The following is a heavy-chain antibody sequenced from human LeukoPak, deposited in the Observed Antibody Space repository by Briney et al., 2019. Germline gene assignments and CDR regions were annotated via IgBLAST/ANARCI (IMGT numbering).Heavy chain of an antibody. V-gene: IGHV1-2*02. CDR3: ARQYYDSSSVGAHPFDY. Sequence: ASVKVSCKASGYTFTGYYMHWVRQAPGQGLEWMGWINPNSGGTNYAQKFQGRVTMTRDTSISTAYMELSRLRSDDTAVYYCARQYYDSSSVGAHPFDYWGQGTLVTVSS. D-gene: IGHD3-22*01. CDR1: GYTFTGYY. CDR2: INPNSGGT. J-gene: IGHJ4*02.